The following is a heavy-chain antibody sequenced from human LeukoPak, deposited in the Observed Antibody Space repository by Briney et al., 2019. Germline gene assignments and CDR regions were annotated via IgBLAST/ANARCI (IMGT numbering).Heavy chain of an antibody. J-gene: IGHJ5*02. D-gene: IGHD2-15*01. V-gene: IGHV6-1*01. CDR2: TYYRSKCYN. CDR1: GDSFSSNSAA. CDR3: ARGDYCSGGSCYSDGSHNWFDP. Sequence: SQTLSLTCAISGDSFSSNSAAWNWIRQSPSRGLEWLGRTYYRSKCYNDYAVSVKSRITINPDTSKNQFSLQLNSVTPEDTAVYYCARGDYCSGGSCYSDGSHNWFDPWGQGTLVTVSS.